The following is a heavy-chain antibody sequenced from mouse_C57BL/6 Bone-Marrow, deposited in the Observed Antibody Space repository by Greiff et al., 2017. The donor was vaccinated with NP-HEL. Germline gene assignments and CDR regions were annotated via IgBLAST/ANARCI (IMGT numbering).Heavy chain of an antibody. Sequence: EVQRVESGGGLVQPGGSLSLSCAASGFTFTDYYMSWVRQPPGKALEWLGFIRNKANGYTTAYSASVKGRFTISRDNSQSILYLQMNALRAEDSATYYCARSHDGYYDYYAMDYWGQGTSVTVSS. D-gene: IGHD2-3*01. CDR1: GFTFTDYY. CDR3: ARSHDGYYDYYAMDY. CDR2: IRNKANGYTT. V-gene: IGHV7-3*01. J-gene: IGHJ4*01.